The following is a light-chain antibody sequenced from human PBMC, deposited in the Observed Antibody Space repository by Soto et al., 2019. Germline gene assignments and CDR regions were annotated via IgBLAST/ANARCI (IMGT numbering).Light chain of an antibody. CDR3: QHYKIFPLT. V-gene: IGKV1-5*01. CDR2: DAS. J-gene: IGKJ3*01. CDR1: QSVSSS. Sequence: DIQMTQSPSTLSASVGDRVTVTCRARQSVSSSLAWYQQKPGKAPKLLIYDASILETGVPSRFSGSGSGTEFTLTITSLQPDDSATYYCQHYKIFPLTFGPGTKVEIK.